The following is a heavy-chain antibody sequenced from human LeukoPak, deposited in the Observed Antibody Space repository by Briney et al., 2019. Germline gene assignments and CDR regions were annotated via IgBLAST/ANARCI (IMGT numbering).Heavy chain of an antibody. CDR1: GGSISSSSYY. Sequence: KPSETLSLTCTVSGGSISSSSYYWGWIRQPPGKGLEWIGCIYYSGSTYYNPSLKSRVTISVDTSKNQFSLKLSSVTAADTAVYYCARESMTTVDYFDYWGQGTLVTVSS. V-gene: IGHV4-39*01. J-gene: IGHJ4*02. D-gene: IGHD4-23*01. CDR3: ARESMTTVDYFDY. CDR2: IYYSGST.